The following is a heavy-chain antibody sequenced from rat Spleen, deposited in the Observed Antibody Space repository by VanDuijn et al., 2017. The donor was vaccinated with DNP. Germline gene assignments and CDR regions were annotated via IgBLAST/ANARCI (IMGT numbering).Heavy chain of an antibody. CDR2: ISTGGGST. CDR1: GFTFSDYD. D-gene: IGHD1-10*01. V-gene: IGHV5-27*01. CDR3: TTRPTYYYVMDA. J-gene: IGHJ4*01. Sequence: EVQLVESGGGLVQPGRSMKLSCAASGFTFSDYDIAWVRQATTQGLEWVALISTGGGSTYAQNSVKGRFTISRDNAKSTLYLQMDSLRSEDTATYYGTTRPTYYYVMDAWGQGASVTVSS.